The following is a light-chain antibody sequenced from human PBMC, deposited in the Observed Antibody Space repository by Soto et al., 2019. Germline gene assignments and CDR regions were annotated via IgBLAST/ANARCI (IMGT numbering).Light chain of an antibody. CDR2: ETS. CDR3: QQSFGPPYT. Sequence: DIQMTQSPSSLSASVGDRVTISCRASQSRGRRLTWYQQKPGEAPKLLIYETSNLQNGVPSRFSGSGSEPDFTLTINSLQPEDFATYYCQQSFGPPYTFGQGTKLE. V-gene: IGKV1-39*01. J-gene: IGKJ2*01. CDR1: QSRGRR.